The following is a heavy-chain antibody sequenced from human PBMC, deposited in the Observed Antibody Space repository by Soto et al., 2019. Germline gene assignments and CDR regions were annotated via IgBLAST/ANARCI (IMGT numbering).Heavy chain of an antibody. CDR2: ISGSGGTT. Sequence: VQLLESGGGLVQPGGSLRLSCAASGFTFNIYAMGWVRQAPGKGLEWVSGISGSGGTTYYGDSVRGRLSISRDNSKNTLHLQINNLRDEDTAIYYCVKDKSVDAGSGSKGGTDHWGQGTLVTVSS. CDR3: VKDKSVDAGSGSKGGTDH. CDR1: GFTFNIYA. D-gene: IGHD3-10*01. V-gene: IGHV3-23*01. J-gene: IGHJ4*02.